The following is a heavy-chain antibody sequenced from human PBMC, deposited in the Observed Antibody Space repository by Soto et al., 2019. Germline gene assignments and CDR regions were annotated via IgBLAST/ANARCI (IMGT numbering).Heavy chain of an antibody. V-gene: IGHV3-21*06. CDR3: ARTIIAFGEVIDPHWLDP. J-gene: IGHJ5*02. Sequence: GGSLRLSCVVSGFTFSDYCMNCVRQAPGRGLEWVASISSGGNFIYYADSVRGRFTILRDNAENSLYLQMNSLGVEDTATYYCARTIIAFGEVIDPHWLDPWGQGTQVTVSS. CDR2: ISSGGNFI. CDR1: GFTFSDYC. D-gene: IGHD3-16*02.